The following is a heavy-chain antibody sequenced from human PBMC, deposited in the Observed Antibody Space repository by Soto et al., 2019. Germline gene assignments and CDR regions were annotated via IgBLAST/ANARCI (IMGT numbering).Heavy chain of an antibody. CDR3: ARSSNYDILTGYHLDY. D-gene: IGHD3-9*01. J-gene: IGHJ4*02. V-gene: IGHV1-3*01. CDR2: INAGNGNT. CDR1: GYTFTSYA. Sequence: QVQLVQSGAEVKKPGASVKVSCKASGYTFTSYAMHWVRQAPGQRLEWMGWINAGNGNTKYSQKFQGRVTITRDTSASTAYMELSSLSSEDTAVYYCARSSNYDILTGYHLDYWGQGTLVTVSS.